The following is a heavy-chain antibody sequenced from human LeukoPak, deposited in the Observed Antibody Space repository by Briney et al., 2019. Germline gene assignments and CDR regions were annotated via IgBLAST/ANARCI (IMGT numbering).Heavy chain of an antibody. D-gene: IGHD3-10*01. CDR2: IKQDANEK. Sequence: LPGGSLRLSCAASGFSLSNHWMTWVRQAPGKGLEWVANIKQDANEKYYVDSVEGRFTISRDNAKNSLYLQMNSLRAEDTAVYYCARWGYGSGRPSSQYYYYYYMDVWGKGTTVTVSS. V-gene: IGHV3-7*01. CDR1: GFSLSNHW. J-gene: IGHJ6*03. CDR3: ARWGYGSGRPSSQYYYYYYMDV.